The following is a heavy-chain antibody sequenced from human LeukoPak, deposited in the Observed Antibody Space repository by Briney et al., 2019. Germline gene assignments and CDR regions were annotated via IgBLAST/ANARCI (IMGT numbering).Heavy chain of an antibody. V-gene: IGHV4-59*08. D-gene: IGHD4-17*01. CDR1: GGSISSYY. CDR3: ASDYGDSRCVY. Sequence: SETLSLTCTVSGGSISSYYWSWIRQPPGKGLEWIGYIYYSGSTNYNPSLKSRVTISVDTSKNQFSLKLSSVTAADTAVYYCASDYGDSRCVYWGQGTLVTVSS. J-gene: IGHJ4*02. CDR2: IYYSGST.